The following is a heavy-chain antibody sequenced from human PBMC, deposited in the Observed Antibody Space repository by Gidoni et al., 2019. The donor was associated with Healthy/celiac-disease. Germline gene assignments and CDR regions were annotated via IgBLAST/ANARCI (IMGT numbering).Heavy chain of an antibody. J-gene: IGHJ4*02. Sequence: EVQLAESGGGLVKPGGSLRLSCASSGFTFSSYSMNWVRQAPGKGLEWVSSISSSSRYIYYADSVKGRFTISRDNAKNSLYLQMNSLRAEDTAVYYCAAREGGNRDYWGQGTLVTVSS. V-gene: IGHV3-21*01. CDR3: AAREGGNRDY. D-gene: IGHD2-15*01. CDR2: ISSSSRYI. CDR1: GFTFSSYS.